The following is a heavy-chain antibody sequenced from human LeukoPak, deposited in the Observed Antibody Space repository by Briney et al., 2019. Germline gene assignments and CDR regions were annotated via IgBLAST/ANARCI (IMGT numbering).Heavy chain of an antibody. CDR3: ARVRSQYYYDSSGYHFDY. Sequence: ASVKVSCKASGYTFTSYGISWVRQAPGQGLEWMGWISAYNGNTNYAQKLQGRVTITADKSTSTAYMELSSLRSEDTAVYYCARVRSQYYYDSSGYHFDYWGQGTLVTVSS. CDR2: ISAYNGNT. CDR1: GYTFTSYG. J-gene: IGHJ4*02. V-gene: IGHV1-18*01. D-gene: IGHD3-22*01.